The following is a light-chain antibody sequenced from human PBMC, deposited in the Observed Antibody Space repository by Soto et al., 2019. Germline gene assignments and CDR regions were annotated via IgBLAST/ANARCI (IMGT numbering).Light chain of an antibody. CDR3: CSYAGSYFYV. J-gene: IGLJ1*01. CDR1: SRVVGSYNL. V-gene: IGLV2-23*01. Sequence: QCVRTQAASVSGCPGQSITISCTGNSRVVGSYNLVSWYQQLPGKAPKLMIYEGSERPSGVSNRFSGSKSGNTASLTISGLQAEDEADYYCCSYAGSYFYVFGTGTKVTVL. CDR2: EGS.